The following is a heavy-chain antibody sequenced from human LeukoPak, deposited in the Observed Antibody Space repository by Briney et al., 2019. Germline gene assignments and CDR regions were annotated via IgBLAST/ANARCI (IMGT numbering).Heavy chain of an antibody. V-gene: IGHV4-59*01. CDR2: IYYSGST. D-gene: IGHD3-9*01. CDR1: GGSISSYY. CDR3: ARGDHYDILTGYTGYYFDY. Sequence: SETLSLTCTVSGGSISSYYWSWIRQPPGKGLEWIGYIYYSGSTNYNPSLKSRVTISVGTSKNQFSLKLSSVTAADTAVYYCARGDHYDILTGYTGYYFDYWGQGTLVTVSS. J-gene: IGHJ4*02.